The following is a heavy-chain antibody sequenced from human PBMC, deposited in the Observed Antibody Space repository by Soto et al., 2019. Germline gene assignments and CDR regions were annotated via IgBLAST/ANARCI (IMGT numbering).Heavy chain of an antibody. CDR3: SRDRSGYLPY. J-gene: IGHJ4*02. CDR1: GFTFSSYG. Sequence: GGSLRLCCAASGFTFSSYGMHWVRQAPGKGLEWVAVIWYDGSNKYYADSVKGRFTISRDNSKNTLYLKMNSLRAEDTAVYYCSRDRSGYLPYWGQGTLGTVSS. D-gene: IGHD5-12*01. V-gene: IGHV3-33*01. CDR2: IWYDGSNK.